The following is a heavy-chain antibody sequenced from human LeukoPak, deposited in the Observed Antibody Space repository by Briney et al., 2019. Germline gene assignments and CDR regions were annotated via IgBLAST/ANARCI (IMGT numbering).Heavy chain of an antibody. CDR3: ASVTMVRGVSNHASYYYYYYMDV. D-gene: IGHD3-10*01. V-gene: IGHV4-34*01. Sequence: SETLSLTCAVYGGSFSGYYWSWIRQPPGKGLEWTGEINHSGSTNYNPSLKSRVTISVDTSKNQFSLKLSSVTAADTAVYYCASVTMVRGVSNHASYYYYYYMDVWGKGTTVTISS. J-gene: IGHJ6*03. CDR1: GGSFSGYY. CDR2: INHSGST.